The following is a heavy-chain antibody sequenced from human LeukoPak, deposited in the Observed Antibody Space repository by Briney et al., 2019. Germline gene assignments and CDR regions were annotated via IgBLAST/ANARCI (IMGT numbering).Heavy chain of an antibody. Sequence: KAGGSLRLSCAASGFTFSNAWMSWVRQAPGRGLEWVGRIKRKGDDGTIDYAAPVKGRLSISRDDSKNTLYLQMNSLKSEDTAVYYCTAGTGRSDFDYWGQGTVVTVSS. CDR2: IKRKGDDGTI. CDR1: GFTFSNAW. J-gene: IGHJ4*02. D-gene: IGHD3/OR15-3a*01. V-gene: IGHV3-15*01. CDR3: TAGTGRSDFDY.